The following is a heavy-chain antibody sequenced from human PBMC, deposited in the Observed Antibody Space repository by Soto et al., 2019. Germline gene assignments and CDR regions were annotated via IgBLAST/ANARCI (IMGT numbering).Heavy chain of an antibody. CDR1: RYIFTSFH. J-gene: IGHJ4*02. CDR2: INPSTGST. V-gene: IGHV1-46*01. CDR3: ARLAAAGLTYFDS. Sequence: GSVKVSCKASRYIFTSFHMHWGRDAPGQGLEWMGVINPSTGSTSYEQKFQGRVTMNRDTSTSTVYMVLSSLRDEETAVYYCARLAAAGLTYFDSWGQGTPVTVSS. D-gene: IGHD6-13*01.